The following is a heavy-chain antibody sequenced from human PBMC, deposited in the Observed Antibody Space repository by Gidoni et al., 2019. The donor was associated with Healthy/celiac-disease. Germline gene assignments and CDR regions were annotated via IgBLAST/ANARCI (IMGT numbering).Heavy chain of an antibody. CDR2: IYYSGST. V-gene: IGHV4-39*01. CDR1: GGSISSSSYY. Sequence: QLQLQESGPGLVKPSETLSLTCTVSGGSISSSSYYWGWIRQPPGKGLEWIGSIYYSGSTYYNPSLKSRVTISVDTSKNQFSLKLSSVTAADTAVYYCARHKIFGVVILNWFDPWGQGTLVTVSS. CDR3: ARHKIFGVVILNWFDP. D-gene: IGHD3-3*01. J-gene: IGHJ5*02.